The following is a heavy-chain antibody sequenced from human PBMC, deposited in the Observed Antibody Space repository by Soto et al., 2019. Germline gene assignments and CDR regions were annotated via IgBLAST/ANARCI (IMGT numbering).Heavy chain of an antibody. CDR3: ARFNGRRVVPAAISSFWFDR. CDR2: IYYSGST. J-gene: IGHJ5*02. D-gene: IGHD2-2*01. CDR1: GGSVSSGSYY. Sequence: SETLSLTCTVSGGSVSSGSYYWSWIRQPPGKGLEWIGYIYYSGSTNYNPSLKSRVTISVDTSKNQFSLKLSSVTAADTAVYYCARFNGRRVVPAAISSFWFDRWGQGTLVTVSS. V-gene: IGHV4-61*01.